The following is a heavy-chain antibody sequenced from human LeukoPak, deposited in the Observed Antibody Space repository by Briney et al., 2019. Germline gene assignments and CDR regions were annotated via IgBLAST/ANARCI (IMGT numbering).Heavy chain of an antibody. CDR2: IIPIFGTA. J-gene: IGHJ6*04. Sequence: SVKVSCKASGGTFSSYAISWVRQTPGQGLEWMGGIIPIFGTANYAQKFQGRVTITADESTSTAYMELSSLRSEDTAVYYCARTKQLDPPDSRNYYYYGMDVWGKGTTVTVSS. CDR1: GGTFSSYA. D-gene: IGHD1-1*01. V-gene: IGHV1-69*13. CDR3: ARTKQLDPPDSRNYYYYGMDV.